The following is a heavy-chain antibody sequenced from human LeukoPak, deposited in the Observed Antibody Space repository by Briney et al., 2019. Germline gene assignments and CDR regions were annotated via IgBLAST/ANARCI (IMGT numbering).Heavy chain of an antibody. Sequence: SGTLSLTCAVSGGSISSSSWWSWVRQPPGKGLEWIGEIYHSGSTNYNPSLKSRVTISVDKSKNQFSLKVKSVTAADTAVYYCARAVDSSGFSSFQHWGQGTLVTVSS. V-gene: IGHV4-4*02. J-gene: IGHJ1*01. CDR2: IYHSGST. CDR1: GGSISSSSW. D-gene: IGHD3-22*01. CDR3: ARAVDSSGFSSFQH.